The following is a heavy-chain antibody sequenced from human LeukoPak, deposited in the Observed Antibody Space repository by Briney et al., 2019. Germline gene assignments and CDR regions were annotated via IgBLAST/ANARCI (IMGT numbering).Heavy chain of an antibody. CDR3: ARESPHTFYFDY. CDR2: IKDSGTT. V-gene: IGHV1-46*01. J-gene: IGHJ4*02. D-gene: IGHD3-16*01. Sequence: ASVKVSCKASGYSFTTYHIHWVRQAPGQGLEWMGIIKDSGTTIYPQKFQGRVTMTRDTSTGTAYMEVSSLRSEDTAVYYCARESPHTFYFDYWGQGTLVTVSS. CDR1: GYSFTTYH.